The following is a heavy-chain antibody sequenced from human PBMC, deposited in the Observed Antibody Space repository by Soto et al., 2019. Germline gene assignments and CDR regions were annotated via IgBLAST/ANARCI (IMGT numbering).Heavy chain of an antibody. D-gene: IGHD3-16*02. CDR1: GYTFTSYA. V-gene: IGHV1-3*01. Sequence: ASVKVSCKASGYTFTSYAMHWVRQAPGQRLEWMGWINAGNGNTKYSQKFQGRVTITRDTSASTAYMELSSLRSEDTAVYYCAREGVGRHLGELSPWYYFDYWGQGTLVTVSS. CDR3: AREGVGRHLGELSPWYYFDY. J-gene: IGHJ4*02. CDR2: INAGNGNT.